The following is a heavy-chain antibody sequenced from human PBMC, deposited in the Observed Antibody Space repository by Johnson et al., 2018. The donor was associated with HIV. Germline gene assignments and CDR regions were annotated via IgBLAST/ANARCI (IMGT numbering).Heavy chain of an antibody. D-gene: IGHD2-21*02. J-gene: IGHJ3*02. CDR2: ISSNGGST. V-gene: IGHV3-64*01. CDR3: ARGCGDCYPGDDAFDI. Sequence: VQLVESGGGVVQPGRSLRLSCAASGFTFSSYGMHWVRQAPGKGLAYVSAISSNGGSTYYANSVKGRFTISRDNSKNTLYLQMGSLRAEDMAVYYCARGCGDCYPGDDAFDIWGQGTMVTVSS. CDR1: GFTFSSYG.